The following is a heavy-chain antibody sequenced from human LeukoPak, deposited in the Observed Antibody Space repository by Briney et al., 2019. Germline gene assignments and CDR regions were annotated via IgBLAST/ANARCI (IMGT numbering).Heavy chain of an antibody. CDR3: PKDPLGVGPAFDI. J-gene: IGHJ3*02. CDR1: GFPFADHA. V-gene: IGHV3-23*01. D-gene: IGHD7-27*01. CDR2: IRASGDNT. Sequence: GGSLRLSCAASGFPFADHATSWVRQAPGKGLEWVSAIRASGDNTYYAHSVKGRFTISRDNSKNTLYLQMNSLRADDTALYYCPKDPLGVGPAFDIWGQGTMVTVSS.